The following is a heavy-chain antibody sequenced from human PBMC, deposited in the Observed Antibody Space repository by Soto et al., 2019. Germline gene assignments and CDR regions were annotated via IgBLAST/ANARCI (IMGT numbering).Heavy chain of an antibody. CDR1: GGSFSPNY. J-gene: IGHJ3*02. D-gene: IGHD3-16*02. V-gene: IGHV4-59*08. CDR3: ANLDMITFGGVIGPNDEFDI. CDR2: IYYGGTT. Sequence: SETLSLTCTVSGGSFSPNYWSWIRQPPGKGLEWVGYIYYGGTTSYNPSLQSRVTILLETSKSQFSLRLTSVTAADTAVYYCANLDMITFGGVIGPNDEFDIWGQGTMVTVSS.